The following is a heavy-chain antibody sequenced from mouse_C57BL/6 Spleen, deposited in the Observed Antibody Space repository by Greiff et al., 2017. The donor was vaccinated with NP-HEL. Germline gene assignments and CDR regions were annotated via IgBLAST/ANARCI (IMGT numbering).Heavy chain of an antibody. V-gene: IGHV5-16*01. J-gene: IGHJ2*01. CDR2: INYDGSST. Sequence: EVMLVESEGGLVQPGSSMKLSCTASGFTFSDYYMAWVRQVPEKGLEWVANINYDGSSTYYLDSLKSRFIISRDNAKNILYLQMSSLKSEDTATYYCAREIVYYGSSSYFDYWGQGTTLTVSS. D-gene: IGHD1-1*01. CDR1: GFTFSDYY. CDR3: AREIVYYGSSSYFDY.